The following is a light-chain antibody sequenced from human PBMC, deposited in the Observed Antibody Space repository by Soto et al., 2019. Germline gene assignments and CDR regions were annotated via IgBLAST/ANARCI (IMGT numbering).Light chain of an antibody. CDR2: DTS. CDR1: QSIGLY. CDR3: QQRIT. J-gene: IGKJ3*01. V-gene: IGKV1-39*01. Sequence: DIQMTQSPSSLSASVGDRVTITCRASQSIGLYLNWYQQKPGKAPKLLIYDTSSLQSGVPSRFRGSASGTDFTLTISSLQPEDFATYYCQQRITFGPGTKVDIK.